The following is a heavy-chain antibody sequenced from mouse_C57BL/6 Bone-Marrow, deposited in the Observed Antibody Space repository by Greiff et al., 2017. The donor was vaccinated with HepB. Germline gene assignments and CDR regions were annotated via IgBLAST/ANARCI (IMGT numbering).Heavy chain of an antibody. Sequence: VHLVESGAELARPGASVKLSCKASGYTFTSYGISWVKQRTGQGLEWIGEIYPRSGNTYYNEKFKGKATLTADKSSSTAYMELRSLTSEDSAVYFCARGGPAWFAYWGQGTLVTVSA. CDR1: GYTFTSYG. V-gene: IGHV1-81*01. CDR2: IYPRSGNT. CDR3: ARGGPAWFAY. J-gene: IGHJ3*01.